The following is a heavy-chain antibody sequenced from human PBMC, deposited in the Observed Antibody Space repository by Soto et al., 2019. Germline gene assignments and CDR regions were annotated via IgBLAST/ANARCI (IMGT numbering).Heavy chain of an antibody. V-gene: IGHV3-11*01. CDR3: ATGTYGVFNNAPDY. CDR2: ISSSGSTI. CDR1: GFTFSDYY. Sequence: PGGSLRLSCAASGFTFSDYYMSWIRQAPGKGLEWVSYISSSGSTIYYADSMKGRFTISRDNAKNSLYLQMNSLRAEDTAVYYCATGTYGVFNNAPDYWGQGTLVTVSS. J-gene: IGHJ4*02. D-gene: IGHD4-17*01.